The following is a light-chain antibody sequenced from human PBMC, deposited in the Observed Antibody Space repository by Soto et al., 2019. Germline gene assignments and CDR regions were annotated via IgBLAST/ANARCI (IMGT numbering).Light chain of an antibody. CDR3: QHANSFPWT. CDR1: QGIGSW. Sequence: DIQMTQSPSSVSASVGDRVTITCRASQGIGSWLAWYQQKPGKATKLLIYAASSLQSGVPPRFSGSGSGIDFSLTSSSLQPNDFATYYCQHANSFPWTFGQGTKVEIK. J-gene: IGKJ1*01. V-gene: IGKV1-12*01. CDR2: AAS.